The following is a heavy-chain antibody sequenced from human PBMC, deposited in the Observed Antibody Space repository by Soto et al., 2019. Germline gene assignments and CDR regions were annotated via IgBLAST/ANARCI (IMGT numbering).Heavy chain of an antibody. V-gene: IGHV1-3*01. CDR2: INAGNGNT. J-gene: IGHJ4*02. CDR3: ARAWYDFWSGYYTLLYFDY. CDR1: GYTFTSYA. D-gene: IGHD3-3*01. Sequence: ASVKFSCKASGYTFTSYAMHWVRQAPGQRPEWMGWINAGNGNTKYSQKFQGRVTITRDTSASTAYMELSSLRSEDTAVYYCARAWYDFWSGYYTLLYFDYWGQGTLVTVSS.